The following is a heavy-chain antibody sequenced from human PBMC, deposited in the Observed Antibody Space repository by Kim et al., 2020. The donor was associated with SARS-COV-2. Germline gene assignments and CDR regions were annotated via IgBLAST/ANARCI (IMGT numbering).Heavy chain of an antibody. Sequence: GGSLRLSCAASGFTFSSYGMHWVRQAPGKGLEWVAVISYDGSNKYYADSVKGRFTISRDNSKNTLYLQMNSLRAEDTAVYYCAREAVAGTGGFDYWGQGTLVTVSS. CDR2: ISYDGSNK. D-gene: IGHD6-19*01. CDR3: AREAVAGTGGFDY. J-gene: IGHJ4*02. CDR1: GFTFSSYG. V-gene: IGHV3-33*05.